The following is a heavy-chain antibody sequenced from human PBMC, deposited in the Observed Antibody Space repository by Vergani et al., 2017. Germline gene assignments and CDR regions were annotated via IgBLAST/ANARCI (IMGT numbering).Heavy chain of an antibody. D-gene: IGHD3-10*01. V-gene: IGHV3-21*05. J-gene: IGHJ3*02. CDR1: GFTFSSYS. CDR3: ARGDYYGSVVGGAFDI. Sequence: EVQLVESGGGLVQPGGSLRLSCAASGFTFSSYSMNWVRQAPGKGLEWVSYISSSSSYIYYADSVKGRFTISRDNAKNSLYLQMNSLRAEDTAVYYCARGDYYGSVVGGAFDIWGQGTMVTVSS. CDR2: ISSSSSYI.